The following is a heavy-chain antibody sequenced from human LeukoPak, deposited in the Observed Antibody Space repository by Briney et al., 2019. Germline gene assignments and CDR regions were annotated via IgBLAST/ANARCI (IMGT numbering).Heavy chain of an antibody. CDR2: IYYSGNT. V-gene: IGHV4-39*02. CDR3: ARDPPGNYYDGSGYYS. D-gene: IGHD3-22*01. CDR1: GVSISSSNSY. J-gene: IGHJ5*02. Sequence: SSETLSLTCTVSGVSISSSNSYWGWIRQPPGKGLEWIGSIYYSGNTYYNASLKSQVSISIDTSKNQFSLRLTSVTAADTAVYYCARDPPGNYYDGSGYYSWGQGTLVTVSS.